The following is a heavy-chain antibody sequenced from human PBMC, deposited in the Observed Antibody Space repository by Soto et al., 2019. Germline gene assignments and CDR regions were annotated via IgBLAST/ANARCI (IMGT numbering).Heavy chain of an antibody. Sequence: ASVKFSCKSSGCTFTSYGISWVRQAPGQGLEWMGWISAYNGNTNYAQKLQGRVTMTTDTSTSTAYMELRSLRSDDTAVYYCARLGAYSNSYGTAVWGQGTTVTVSS. CDR2: ISAYNGNT. CDR1: GCTFTSYG. CDR3: ARLGAYSNSYGTAV. J-gene: IGHJ6*02. V-gene: IGHV1-18*01. D-gene: IGHD4-4*01.